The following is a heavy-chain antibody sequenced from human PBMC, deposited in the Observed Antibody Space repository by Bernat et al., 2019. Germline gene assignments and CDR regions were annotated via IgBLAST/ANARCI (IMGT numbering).Heavy chain of an antibody. CDR1: GFTFSSYG. Sequence: QVQLVESGGGVVQPGRSLRLSCAASGFTFSSYGMHWVRQAPGKGLEWVAVISYDGSNKYYADSVKGRFTISRDNSKNTLYLQMNSLRAEDTAVYYCAKSDRDYGSGSYPRGYAFDIWGQGTMVTVSS. CDR2: ISYDGSNK. V-gene: IGHV3-30*18. CDR3: AKSDRDYGSGSYPRGYAFDI. J-gene: IGHJ3*02. D-gene: IGHD3-10*01.